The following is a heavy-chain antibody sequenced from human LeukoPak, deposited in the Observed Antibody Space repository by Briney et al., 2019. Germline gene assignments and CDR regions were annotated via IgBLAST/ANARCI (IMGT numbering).Heavy chain of an antibody. V-gene: IGHV3-30*04. J-gene: IGHJ4*02. D-gene: IGHD3-10*01. CDR1: GLTFNRYA. CDR2: ISYDGSNK. Sequence: PGGSLRLSCAASGLTFNRYAMHWVRQAPGKGLEWVAVISYDGSNKYYAGSVKGRFTISRDNSRSTLYLQMNSLRPEDTAIYYCAREGYYGSGSPPSLYFDYWGQGTLVTVSS. CDR3: AREGYYGSGSPPSLYFDY.